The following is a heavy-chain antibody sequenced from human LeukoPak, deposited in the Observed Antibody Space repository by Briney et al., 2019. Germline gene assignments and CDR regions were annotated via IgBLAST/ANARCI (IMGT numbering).Heavy chain of an antibody. CDR3: VRTNPWDLTYYFDY. CDR2: IYYSGST. CDR1: GGSISSYY. D-gene: IGHD1-14*01. Sequence: PSETLSLTCTVSGGSISSYYWSWIRQPPGKGLEWIGYIYYSGSTNYNPSLKSRVTISVDTSKNQFSLRLTSVTAADTAVYYCVRTNPWDLTYYFDYWGQGTLVTVSS. V-gene: IGHV4-59*01. J-gene: IGHJ4*02.